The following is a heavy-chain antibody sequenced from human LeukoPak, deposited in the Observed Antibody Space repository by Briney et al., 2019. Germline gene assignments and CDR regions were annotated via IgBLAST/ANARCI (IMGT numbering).Heavy chain of an antibody. CDR2: IYYSGST. CDR1: GGSISSYY. J-gene: IGHJ6*03. V-gene: IGHV4-59*01. D-gene: IGHD2-15*01. CDR3: ARVFCSGGSCYDQGIYYYYMDV. Sequence: SETLSLTCTVSGGSISSYYWGWIRQPPGKGLEWIGYIYYSGSTNYNPSLKSRVTISVDTSKNQFSLKLSSVTAADTAVYYCARVFCSGGSCYDQGIYYYYMDVWGKGTTVTVSS.